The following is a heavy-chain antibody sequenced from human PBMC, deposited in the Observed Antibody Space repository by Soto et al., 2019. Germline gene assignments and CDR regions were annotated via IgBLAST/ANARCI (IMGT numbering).Heavy chain of an antibody. CDR3: AKEGYDSSGYYRAGDYYYGMDV. V-gene: IGHV3-43*01. CDR1: GFTFDGYT. D-gene: IGHD3-22*01. Sequence: PGGSLRLSCAASGFTFDGYTMHWVRQAPGKGLEWVSLISWDGGSTYYADSVKGRFTISRDNSKNSLYLQMNSLRTEDTALYYCAKEGYDSSGYYRAGDYYYGMDVWGQGTTVTVS. J-gene: IGHJ6*02. CDR2: ISWDGGST.